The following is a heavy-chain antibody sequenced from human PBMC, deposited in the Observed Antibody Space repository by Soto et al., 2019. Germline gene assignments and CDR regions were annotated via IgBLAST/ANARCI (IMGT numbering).Heavy chain of an antibody. D-gene: IGHD4-17*01. V-gene: IGHV3-23*01. CDR1: GFTFSSYA. CDR3: GDYGDYRYFDY. CDR2: ISGSGGST. J-gene: IGHJ4*02. Sequence: GGSLRLSCAASGFTFSSYAMSWVRQAPGKGLEWVSAISGSGGSTCYADSVKGRFTISRDNSKNTLYLQMNSLRAEDTAVYYCGDYGDYRYFDYWGQGTLVTVSS.